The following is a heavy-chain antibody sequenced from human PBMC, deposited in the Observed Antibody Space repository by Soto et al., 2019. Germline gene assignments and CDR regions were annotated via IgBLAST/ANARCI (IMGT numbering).Heavy chain of an antibody. Sequence: PGGSLRLSCTASGFTFNSFGMHWVRQAPGKGLEWVTVISFDVATEYYADSVKGRFTISRDNSKNTLYLQMDSLRLDYTAVYYCAKWALPLWSYFDSWGQGTLVTVSS. CDR3: AKWALPLWSYFDS. J-gene: IGHJ4*02. D-gene: IGHD3-10*01. CDR1: GFTFNSFG. V-gene: IGHV3-30*18. CDR2: ISFDVATE.